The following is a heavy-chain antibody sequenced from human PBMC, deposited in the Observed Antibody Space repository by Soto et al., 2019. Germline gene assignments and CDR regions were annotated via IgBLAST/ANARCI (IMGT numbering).Heavy chain of an antibody. CDR1: GGSISSGGDS. CDR3: ARVWGYSYGLASDI. J-gene: IGHJ3*02. D-gene: IGHD5-18*01. Sequence: QLQLQESDSGLVKPSQTLSLTCAVSGGSISSGGDSWSWIRQPPGKGLEWIGYIYHSGSTYYNPSLKSRVTIRVDRSKSQFSLKLSSVTAADTAVYYCARVWGYSYGLASDIWGQGTMVTVSS. V-gene: IGHV4-30-2*01. CDR2: IYHSGST.